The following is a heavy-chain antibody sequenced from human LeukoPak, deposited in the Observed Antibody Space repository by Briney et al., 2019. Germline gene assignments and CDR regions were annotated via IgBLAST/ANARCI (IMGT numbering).Heavy chain of an antibody. D-gene: IGHD3-22*01. Sequence: SETLSLTCTVSGGSISSSSYYWSWIRQPPGKGLEWIGYIYYSGSTNYNPSLKSRVTISVDTSKNQFSLKLSSVTAADTAVYYCARGPRYDSSGYPVDYWGQGTLVTVSS. J-gene: IGHJ4*02. CDR1: GGSISSSSYY. CDR2: IYYSGST. CDR3: ARGPRYDSSGYPVDY. V-gene: IGHV4-61*01.